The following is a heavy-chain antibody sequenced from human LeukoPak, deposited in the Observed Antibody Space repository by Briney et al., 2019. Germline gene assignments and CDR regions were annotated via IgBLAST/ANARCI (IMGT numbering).Heavy chain of an antibody. V-gene: IGHV4-34*01. CDR2: INHSGST. CDR3: AREYDFWSGYYYYFDY. CDR1: GGSFSGYY. J-gene: IGHJ4*02. D-gene: IGHD3-3*01. Sequence: SETLSLTCAVYGGSFSGYYWSWIRQPPGKGLEWIGEINHSGSTNYNPSLKIRVTISVDTSKNQFSLKLSSVTAADTAVYYCAREYDFWSGYYYYFDYWGQGTLVTVSS.